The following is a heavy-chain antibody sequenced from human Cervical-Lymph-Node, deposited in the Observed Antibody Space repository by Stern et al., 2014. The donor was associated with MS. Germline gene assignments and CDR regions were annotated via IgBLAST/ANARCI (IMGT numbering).Heavy chain of an antibody. CDR3: ARGREPRYFDL. V-gene: IGHV1-8*01. D-gene: IGHD1-26*01. CDR2: MNPTSGNT. CDR1: GYTFTSYG. Sequence: QVQLVQSGAEVKKPGASVKVSCKASGYTFTSYGINWVRQAIGQGLEWMGWMNPTSGNTGYAQKFQGRVTMTSNTSISAAYMDLNSLRSDDTAVYYCARGREPRYFDLWGRGTLVTVSS. J-gene: IGHJ2*01.